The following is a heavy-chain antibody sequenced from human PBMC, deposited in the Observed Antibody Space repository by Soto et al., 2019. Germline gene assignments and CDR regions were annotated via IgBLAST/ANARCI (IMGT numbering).Heavy chain of an antibody. D-gene: IGHD2-15*01. CDR1: GFTFSHYW. J-gene: IGHJ6*03. Sequence: EVQLVESGGGLVQPGGSLRLSCAASGFTFSHYWMYWVRQAPGKGLVRVSRINSDGSVSSYADSVKGRLTISRDSVKNALYLQMDSLRAEDTAVYYCARGDCVGGTCYSLAGSFYYCMDVWGKGTTVTVFS. V-gene: IGHV3-74*01. CDR3: ARGDCVGGTCYSLAGSFYYCMDV. CDR2: INSDGSVS.